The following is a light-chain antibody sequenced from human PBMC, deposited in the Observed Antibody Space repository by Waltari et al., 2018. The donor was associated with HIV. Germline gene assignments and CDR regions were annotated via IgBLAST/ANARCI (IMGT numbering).Light chain of an antibody. V-gene: IGLV2-14*01. CDR2: RVK. CDR3: SSYTTSNTYV. CDR1: RSDIGAYNY. J-gene: IGLJ1*01. Sequence: QSALAQPASVSGSPGQSITFPCTGTRSDIGAYNYVSWYQKHPDKAPKVIIYRVKSRPSGVSDRFSGSKSGNMASLTISGLQAEDEADYYCSSYTTSNTYVFGRGTTVSVL.